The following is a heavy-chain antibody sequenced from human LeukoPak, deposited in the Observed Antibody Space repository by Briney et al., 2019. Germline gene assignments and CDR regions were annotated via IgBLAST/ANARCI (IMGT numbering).Heavy chain of an antibody. CDR2: IQNDGSNE. CDR1: GFTFSSYG. CDR3: ARDGGRNFDY. Sequence: GGSLRLSCAASGFTFSSYGMHWVRQAPGKGLEWVAYIQNDGSNEQYADSVKGRFTISRDNSKNTLYLQMNSLRAEDTAMYYCARDGGRNFDYWGQGTLVTVSS. V-gene: IGHV3-30*02. J-gene: IGHJ4*02.